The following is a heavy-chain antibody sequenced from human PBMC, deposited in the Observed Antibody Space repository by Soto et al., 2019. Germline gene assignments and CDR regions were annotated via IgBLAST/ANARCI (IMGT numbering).Heavy chain of an antibody. V-gene: IGHV4-34*01. D-gene: IGHD1-7*01. CDR1: GGSFCGYY. CDR3: ARKRVNNWNSKDQRRGELDY. J-gene: IGHJ4*02. CDR2: INHSGST. Sequence: PSETLSLTCAVYGGSFCGYYWSWIRQPPGKGLEWIGEINHSGSTNYNPSLKSRVTISVDTSKNQFSLKLSSVTAADTAVYYCARKRVNNWNSKDQRRGELDYWGQGTLVTVSS.